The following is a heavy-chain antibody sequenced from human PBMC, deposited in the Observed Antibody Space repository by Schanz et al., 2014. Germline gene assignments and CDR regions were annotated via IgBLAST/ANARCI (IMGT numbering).Heavy chain of an antibody. CDR2: IWSDGSGK. Sequence: QVQMVESGGGVVQPGRSLRLSCAASGFAFSVYGMHWVRQAPGKGLEWVAVIWSDGSGKYYADSVKGRFTISRDSPKNTLYLQMNSLRAEDTAVYYCAKDPSHGDYDYYFDYWGQGTLVTVSS. V-gene: IGHV3-33*06. J-gene: IGHJ4*02. D-gene: IGHD3-22*01. CDR1: GFAFSVYG. CDR3: AKDPSHGDYDYYFDY.